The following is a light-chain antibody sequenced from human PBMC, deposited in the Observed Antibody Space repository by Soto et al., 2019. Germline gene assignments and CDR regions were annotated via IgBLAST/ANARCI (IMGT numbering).Light chain of an antibody. Sequence: EIVLTQSPGTLSLSPGERATLSCRASQSFSSSYLAWYQQKPGQAPRLLIYGASNRATGVPDRFSGSGSGTDFTLTISRLEPEDFAVYFCQQYGSSRTFSQGTKVEIK. CDR3: QQYGSSRT. J-gene: IGKJ1*01. CDR2: GAS. CDR1: QSFSSSY. V-gene: IGKV3-20*01.